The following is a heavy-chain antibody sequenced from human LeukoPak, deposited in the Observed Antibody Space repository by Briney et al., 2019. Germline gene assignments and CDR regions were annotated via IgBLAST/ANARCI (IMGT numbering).Heavy chain of an antibody. CDR1: GYTFTSYG. CDR3: ARAIAVAGRLEFDY. J-gene: IGHJ4*02. CDR2: ISAYNGNT. D-gene: IGHD6-19*01. Sequence: GASVKVSCKASGYTFTSYGISWVRQAPGQGLGWTGWISAYNGNTNYAQKLQGRVTMTTDTSTSTAYMELRSLRSDDTAVYYCARAIAVAGRLEFDYWGQGTLVTVSS. V-gene: IGHV1-18*01.